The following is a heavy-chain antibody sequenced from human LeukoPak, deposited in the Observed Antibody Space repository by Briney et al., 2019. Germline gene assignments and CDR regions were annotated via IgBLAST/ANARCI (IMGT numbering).Heavy chain of an antibody. CDR1: GFTFTNAW. V-gene: IGHV3-15*01. Sequence: GGSLRLSCAVSGFTFTNAWVSWARQAPAKGLEWVGRLNSRTDGETTAYAAPVKGRFIISRDDSKNTLYLQMNSLKIEDTAVYYCTTMFNVVMGDLFDYWGQGTLVTVSS. CDR2: LNSRTDGETT. J-gene: IGHJ4*02. D-gene: IGHD3-16*01. CDR3: TTMFNVVMGDLFDY.